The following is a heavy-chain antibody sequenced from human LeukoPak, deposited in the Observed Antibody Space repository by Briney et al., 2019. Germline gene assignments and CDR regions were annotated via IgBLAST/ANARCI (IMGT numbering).Heavy chain of an antibody. D-gene: IGHD2-2*01. CDR2: TYYRSTWYN. CDR1: GDSVSSNSVT. CDR3: ARRLTQYDCFDP. J-gene: IGHJ5*02. V-gene: IGHV6-1*01. Sequence: SQTLSLTCAISGDSVSSNSVTWNRIRQSPSRGLEWLGRTYYRSTWYNDYAVSVRGRITVSPDTSKNQFSLHLNSVTPEDTAVYYSARRLTQYDCFDPWGQGILVTVSS.